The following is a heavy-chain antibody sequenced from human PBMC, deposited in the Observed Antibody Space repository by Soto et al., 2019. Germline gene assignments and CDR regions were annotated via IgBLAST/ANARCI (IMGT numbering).Heavy chain of an antibody. D-gene: IGHD3-3*01. Sequence: GASVKVSCKASGYTFTSYGISWVRQAPGQGREWMGWISAYNGNTNYAQKLQGRVTMTTDTSTSTAYMELRSLRSDDTAVYYCARNYYDFWSGYRDWFDPWGQGXLVTVSS. CDR2: ISAYNGNT. V-gene: IGHV1-18*04. CDR3: ARNYYDFWSGYRDWFDP. J-gene: IGHJ5*02. CDR1: GYTFTSYG.